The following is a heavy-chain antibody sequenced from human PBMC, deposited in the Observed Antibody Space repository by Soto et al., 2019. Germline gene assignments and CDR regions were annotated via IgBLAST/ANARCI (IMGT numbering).Heavy chain of an antibody. CDR3: ARDRIAARDDYYYYGMDV. CDR1: GYTFTSYA. CDR2: IIPIFGTA. V-gene: IGHV1-69*06. J-gene: IGHJ6*02. D-gene: IGHD6-6*01. Sequence: ASVKVSCKASGYTFTSYAMHWVRQAPGQGLEWMGGIIPIFGTANYAQKFQGRVTITADKSTSTAYMELSSLRSEDTAVYYCARDRIAARDDYYYYGMDVWGQGTTVT.